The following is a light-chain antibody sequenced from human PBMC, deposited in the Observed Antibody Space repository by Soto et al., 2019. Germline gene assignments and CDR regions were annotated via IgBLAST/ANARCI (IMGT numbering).Light chain of an antibody. CDR2: AAS. J-gene: IGKJ4*01. Sequence: EVVLTQSPGTRSLSPGERATLSCRASQSVSRSQLTWFQQKPGQAPRLLIYAASNREAGIPDRFSGSGSGTEFTLTISRLEPEDFAVDYCQQYGSAPFTFGGGTKVDIK. CDR1: QSVSRSQ. CDR3: QQYGSAPFT. V-gene: IGKV3-20*01.